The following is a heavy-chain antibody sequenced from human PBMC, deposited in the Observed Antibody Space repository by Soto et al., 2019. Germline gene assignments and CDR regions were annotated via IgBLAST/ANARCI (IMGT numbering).Heavy chain of an antibody. Sequence: ASVKVSCKASGYTFNSYFIHWVRQAPGLGLEWMGIINPSGGSTSYAQRFQGRFTISRDNSKNTLYLQMNSLRAEDTAVYYCAKDLALTRCISTTCYEYYYFGMDVWGQGTTVTVSS. J-gene: IGHJ6*02. D-gene: IGHD2-2*01. CDR2: INPSGGST. CDR3: AKDLALTRCISTTCYEYYYFGMDV. V-gene: IGHV1-46*02. CDR1: GYTFNSYF.